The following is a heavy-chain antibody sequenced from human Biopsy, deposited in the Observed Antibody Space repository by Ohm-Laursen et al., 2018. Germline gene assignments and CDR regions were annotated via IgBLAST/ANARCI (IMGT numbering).Heavy chain of an antibody. CDR2: TSFDGCNK. D-gene: IGHD6-19*01. Sequence: SLRLSCTDPGFGFYAMHWVRRPPGKGLEWLAVTSFDGCNKFYAESVRGRFTISRDRSRDTLYLQMNRLTNEDTALYYCAKDGGQWLGGAFDIWGHGTMVIVAS. V-gene: IGHV3-30*18. CDR1: GFGFYA. J-gene: IGHJ3*02. CDR3: AKDGGQWLGGAFDI.